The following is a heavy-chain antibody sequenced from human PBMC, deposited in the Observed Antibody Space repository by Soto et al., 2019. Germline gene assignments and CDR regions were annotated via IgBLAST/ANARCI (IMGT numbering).Heavy chain of an antibody. CDR3: APRSPAFHY. CDR1: GGTFSSYA. V-gene: IGHV1-69*06. CDR2: IIPIFGTA. Sequence: GASVKVSWKASGGTFSSYAISWVRQAPGQGLEWMGGIIPIFGTANYAQKFQGRVTMTADTSTSTAYMELSSLRSDDTAVCYCAPRSPAFHYWGQGTLVTGSS. J-gene: IGHJ4*02.